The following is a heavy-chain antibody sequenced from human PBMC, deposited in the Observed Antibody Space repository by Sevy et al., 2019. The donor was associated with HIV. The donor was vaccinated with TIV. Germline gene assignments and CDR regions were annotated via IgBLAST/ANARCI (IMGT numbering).Heavy chain of an antibody. CDR1: GFTFDDYA. CDR2: ISWNSGSI. CDR3: AKASSEMMGDNWFDP. V-gene: IGHV3-9*01. Sequence: SLKISCAASGFTFDDYAMHWVRQAPGKGLEWVSGISWNSGSIGYADSVKGRFTISRDNAKNSLYLQMNSLRAEDTALYYCAKASSEMMGDNWFDPWGQGTLVTVSS. D-gene: IGHD3-16*01. J-gene: IGHJ5*02.